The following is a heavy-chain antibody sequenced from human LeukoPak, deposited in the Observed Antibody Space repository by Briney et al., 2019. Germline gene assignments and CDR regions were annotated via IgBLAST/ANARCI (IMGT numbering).Heavy chain of an antibody. V-gene: IGHV3-48*03. Sequence: GGSLRLSCAASGFTFSSYEMNWVRQAPGKGLEWVSYISTSGSTIYYADSVKGRFTISRDNAKNSLYLQMNSLRAEDTAVYYCARVWGNWNDLDYWGQGTLVTVSS. D-gene: IGHD1-1*01. J-gene: IGHJ4*02. CDR1: GFTFSSYE. CDR2: ISTSGSTI. CDR3: ARVWGNWNDLDY.